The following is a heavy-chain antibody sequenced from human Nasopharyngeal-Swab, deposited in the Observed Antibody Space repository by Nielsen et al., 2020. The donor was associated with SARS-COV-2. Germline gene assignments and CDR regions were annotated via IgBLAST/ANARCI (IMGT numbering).Heavy chain of an antibody. J-gene: IGHJ5*01. V-gene: IGHV3-21*06. CDR2: ISPTSDYI. Sequence: GGSPRLSCAASGFTFSSYTMNWVRQAPGKGLEWVSSISPTSDYIYYAESVKGRFTISRDNAKNSLFLQVNSLRAEETAIYYCVRGSYGHYDSWGQGALITVSS. CDR3: VRGSYGHYDS. CDR1: GFTFSSYT. D-gene: IGHD4-17*01.